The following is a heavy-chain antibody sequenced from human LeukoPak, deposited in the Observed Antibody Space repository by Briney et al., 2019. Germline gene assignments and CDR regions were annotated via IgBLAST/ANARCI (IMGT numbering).Heavy chain of an antibody. V-gene: IGHV4-30-2*01. D-gene: IGHD3-22*01. CDR1: GGSISSGGHY. J-gene: IGHJ4*02. CDR2: ICHSGST. CDR3: ARDFSGYSSDY. Sequence: TSETLSLTCTVSGGSISSGGHYWSWIRQPPGKGLEWIGYICHSGSTYYNPSLKSRVTISVDRSKNQFSLKLSSVTAADTAVYYCARDFSGYSSDYWGQGTLVTVSS.